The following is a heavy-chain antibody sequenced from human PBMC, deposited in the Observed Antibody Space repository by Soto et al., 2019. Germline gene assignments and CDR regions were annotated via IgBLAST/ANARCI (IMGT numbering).Heavy chain of an antibody. Sequence: GESLKISCNVSGYSFTKYWIGWVRQMPGKGLEWMGIIYPSDSDTRYSPSFQGQVTISADKSISTAYLQWSSLKASDTAMYYCARRGILTGYYLFDYWGQGTLVTVSS. D-gene: IGHD3-9*01. CDR2: IYPSDSDT. CDR3: ARRGILTGYYLFDY. CDR1: GYSFTKYW. J-gene: IGHJ4*02. V-gene: IGHV5-51*01.